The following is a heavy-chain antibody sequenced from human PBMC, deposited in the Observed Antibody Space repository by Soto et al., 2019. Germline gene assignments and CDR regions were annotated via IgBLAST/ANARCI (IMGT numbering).Heavy chain of an antibody. CDR3: ARWSFRSGFDY. J-gene: IGHJ4*02. D-gene: IGHD2-15*01. Sequence: QVQLVQSGAEEKKPGASVKVSCKASGYTFTSYAMHWVRQAPGQRLEWMGWINAGNGNTKYSQKFQGRVTITRDTSASTAYMGLSSLRSEDTAVYYCARWSFRSGFDYWGQGTLVTVSS. V-gene: IGHV1-3*05. CDR2: INAGNGNT. CDR1: GYTFTSYA.